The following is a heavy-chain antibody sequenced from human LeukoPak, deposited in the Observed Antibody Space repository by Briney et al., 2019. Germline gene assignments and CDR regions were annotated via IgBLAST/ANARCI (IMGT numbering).Heavy chain of an antibody. CDR2: IKQDGSEK. V-gene: IGHV3-7*01. Sequence: PGGSLRLSCAASGFTFSSYWMSWVRQAPGKGLEWVANIKQDGSEKYYVDSVKGRFTISRDNAKNSLYLQMNSPRAEDTAVYYCARDDYDFWSGYKDYWGQGTLVTVSS. CDR3: ARDDYDFWSGYKDY. D-gene: IGHD3-3*01. CDR1: GFTFSSYW. J-gene: IGHJ4*02.